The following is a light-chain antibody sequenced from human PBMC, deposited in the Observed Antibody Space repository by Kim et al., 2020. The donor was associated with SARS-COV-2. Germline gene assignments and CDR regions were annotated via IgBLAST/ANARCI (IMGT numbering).Light chain of an antibody. J-gene: IGLJ3*02. CDR3: QVWDSSTWV. CDR1: NIGSKN. CDR2: RDS. Sequence: GALGKTARITCGGNNIGSKNVHWYQQKPGQAPVLVIYRDSNRPSGIPERFSGSNSGNTATLTISRAQAGDEADYYCQVWDSSTWVFGGGTKLTVL. V-gene: IGLV3-9*01.